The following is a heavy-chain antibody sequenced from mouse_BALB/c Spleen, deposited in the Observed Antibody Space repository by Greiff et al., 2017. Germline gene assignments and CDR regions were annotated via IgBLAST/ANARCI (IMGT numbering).Heavy chain of an antibody. CDR3: ARDGDYGGAWFAY. V-gene: IGHV2-9*02. CDR2: IWAGGST. D-gene: IGHD2-4*01. J-gene: IGHJ3*01. CDR1: GFSFTSYG. Sequence: QVQLKESGPGLVAPSQSLSITCTVSGFSFTSYGVHWVRQPPGKGLEWLGVIWAGGSTNYNSALMSRLSISKDNSKSQVFLKMNSLQTDDTAMYYCARDGDYGGAWFAYWGQGTLVTVSA.